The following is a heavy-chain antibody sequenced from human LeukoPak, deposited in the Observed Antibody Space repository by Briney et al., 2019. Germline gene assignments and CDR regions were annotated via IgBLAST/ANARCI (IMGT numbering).Heavy chain of an antibody. J-gene: IGHJ5*02. Sequence: SETLSLTCTVSGSSISSSSYYWGWIRQPPGKGLEWIGSIYYSGSTCYNPSLKSRVTISVDTSKNQFSLKLSSVTAADTAVYYCARTPISRTTVTTSYQRNWFDPWGQGTLVTVSS. V-gene: IGHV4-39*07. D-gene: IGHD4-17*01. CDR2: IYYSGST. CDR3: ARTPISRTTVTTSYQRNWFDP. CDR1: GSSISSSSYY.